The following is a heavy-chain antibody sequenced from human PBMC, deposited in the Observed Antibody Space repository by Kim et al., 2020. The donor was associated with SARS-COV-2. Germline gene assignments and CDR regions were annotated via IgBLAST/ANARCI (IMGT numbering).Heavy chain of an antibody. CDR3: ATDGGPGVGAIGY. V-gene: IGHV3-9*01. CDR2: ISLDSGHI. D-gene: IGHD1-26*01. CDR1: GFTFSDYA. J-gene: IGHJ4*02. Sequence: GGSLRLSCKTSGFTFSDYAMHWVRQRQEKGLEWVSGISLDSGHIEYADYVRGRFSISRDNAKNFLYLQMSSLRLEDTGLYYCATDGGPGVGAIGYWGQG.